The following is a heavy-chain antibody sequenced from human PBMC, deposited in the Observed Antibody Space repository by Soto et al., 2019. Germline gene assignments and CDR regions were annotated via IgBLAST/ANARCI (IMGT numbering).Heavy chain of an antibody. V-gene: IGHV3-74*01. Sequence: EVQLVESGGGLVQPGGSLRLSCAASGFTFSSYWMHWVRQAPGKGLVWVSRINSDGSSTSYADSVKGRFTISRDNAKNTLYLQMNSLRAEDTAVYYCARGGPPYYYYYYMDVWGKGTTVTVSS. CDR2: INSDGSST. CDR1: GFTFSSYW. CDR3: ARGGPPYYYYYYMDV. J-gene: IGHJ6*03. D-gene: IGHD5-12*01.